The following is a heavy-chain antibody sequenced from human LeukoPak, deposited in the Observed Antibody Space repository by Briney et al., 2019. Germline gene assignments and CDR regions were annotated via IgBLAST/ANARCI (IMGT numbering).Heavy chain of an antibody. V-gene: IGHV3-74*01. CDR3: AKNRGDYGGIFDY. D-gene: IGHD4-23*01. Sequence: PGGSLRLSCAASGFTFSSYWMHWVRQAPGKGLVWVSRINSDGSSVSYADSVKGRFTISRDNAKNTLYLQMNSLRAEDTAVYYCAKNRGDYGGIFDYWGQGTLVTVSS. CDR1: GFTFSSYW. CDR2: INSDGSSV. J-gene: IGHJ4*02.